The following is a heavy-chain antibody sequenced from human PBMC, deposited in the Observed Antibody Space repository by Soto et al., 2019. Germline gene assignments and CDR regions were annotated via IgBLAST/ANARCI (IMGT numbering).Heavy chain of an antibody. CDR3: ARDAQSWFDP. J-gene: IGHJ5*02. CDR2: IYHSGSP. CDR1: GGSINSTNW. Sequence: SETMSLTCAVSGGSINSTNWWSWVRQPPGKGLEWIAEIYHSGSPNYNPSLKSRATISVDKSKNQFSLKLSSVTAADTAVYYCARDAQSWFDPWGQGILVTVSS. V-gene: IGHV4-4*02.